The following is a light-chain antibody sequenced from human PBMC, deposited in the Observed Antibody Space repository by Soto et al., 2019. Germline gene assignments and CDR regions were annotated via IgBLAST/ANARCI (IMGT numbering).Light chain of an antibody. Sequence: QLVLTQSPSASAPLGASVKLTCTLSSGHSSYAIAWHQQQPEKGPRYWMKLNSDGSHSKGDGIPDRFSGSSSGAERYLTISSLQSEDEADYYCQTWGTGIVVFGGGTKLTVL. CDR2: LNSDGSH. J-gene: IGLJ2*01. CDR3: QTWGTGIVV. CDR1: SGHSSYA. V-gene: IGLV4-69*01.